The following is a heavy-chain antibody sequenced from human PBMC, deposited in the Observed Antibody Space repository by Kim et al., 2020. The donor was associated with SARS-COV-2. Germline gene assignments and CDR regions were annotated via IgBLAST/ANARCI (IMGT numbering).Heavy chain of an antibody. J-gene: IGHJ4*02. CDR1: GGSFSGYY. CDR3: ARSGSGWYISRSQPRYYFDY. Sequence: SETLSLTCAVYGGSFSGYYWSWIRQPPGKGLEWIGEINHSGSTNYNPSLKSRVTISVDTSKNQFSLKLSSVTAADTAVYYCARSGSGWYISRSQPRYYFDYWGQGTLVTVSS. CDR2: INHSGST. D-gene: IGHD6-19*01. V-gene: IGHV4-34*01.